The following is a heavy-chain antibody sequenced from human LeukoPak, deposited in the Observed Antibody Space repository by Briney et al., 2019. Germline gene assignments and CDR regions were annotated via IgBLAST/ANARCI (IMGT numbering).Heavy chain of an antibody. J-gene: IGHJ4*02. CDR2: IYYSGST. CDR3: ARAGNWDPTTPQDYFDY. CDR1: GGSISSYY. D-gene: IGHD1-1*01. Sequence: KPSETLSLTCTVSGGSISSYYWSWIRQPPGKGLEWIGYIYYSGSTNYNPSLKSRVTISVDTSKNQFSLKLSSVTAADTAVYYCARAGNWDPTTPQDYFDYWGQGTLVTVSS. V-gene: IGHV4-59*01.